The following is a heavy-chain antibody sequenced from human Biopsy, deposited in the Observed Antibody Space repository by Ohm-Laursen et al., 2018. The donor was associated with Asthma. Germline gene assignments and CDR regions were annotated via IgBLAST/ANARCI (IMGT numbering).Heavy chain of an antibody. CDR2: IIPIFGIA. CDR3: WREMRAGRGNAFDI. J-gene: IGHJ3*02. D-gene: IGHD6-19*01. Sequence: GASVKVSCKASGGTFSSYAISWVRQAPGQGLEWMGGIIPIFGIANYAQKFQGRVTITADKSTSTAYMELSSLRSEDTAVYYCWREMRAGRGNAFDIWGQGAMVTVSS. V-gene: IGHV1-69*10. CDR1: GGTFSSYA.